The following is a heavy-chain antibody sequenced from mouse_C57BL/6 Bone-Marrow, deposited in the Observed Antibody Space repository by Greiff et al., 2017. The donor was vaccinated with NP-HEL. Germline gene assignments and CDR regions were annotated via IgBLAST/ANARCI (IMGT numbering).Heavy chain of an antibody. CDR2: ISSGGDYI. V-gene: IGHV5-9-1*02. CDR1: GFTFSSYA. CDR3: TRLLLGYYFDY. D-gene: IGHD1-1*01. Sequence: EVKLVESGEGLVKPGGSLKLSCAASGFTFSSYAMSWVRQTPEKRLEWVAYISSGGDYIYYADTVKGRFTISRDNARNTLYLQMSSLKSEDTAMYYCTRLLLGYYFDYRGQGTTLTVSS. J-gene: IGHJ2*01.